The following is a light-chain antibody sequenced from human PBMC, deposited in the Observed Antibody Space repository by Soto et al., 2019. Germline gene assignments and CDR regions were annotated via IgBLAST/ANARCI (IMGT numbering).Light chain of an antibody. Sequence: QSALTQPASVSGSPGQSITISCTGTSSDVGGYNFVSWYQQHPGKDPKLMIYEVTDRHSGVSNRFSGSKSGSTASLTISGLQAEDEADYYCSSYTSRNTLAFGGGPKLTV. CDR3: SSYTSRNTLA. CDR1: SSDVGGYNF. CDR2: EVT. J-gene: IGLJ2*01. V-gene: IGLV2-14*01.